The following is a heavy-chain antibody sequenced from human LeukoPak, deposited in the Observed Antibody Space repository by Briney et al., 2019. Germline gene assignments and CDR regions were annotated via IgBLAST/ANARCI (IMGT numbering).Heavy chain of an antibody. CDR1: GGSISSYY. Sequence: PSETLSLTCTVSGGSISSYYWSWIRQPPGKGLEWIGYIYYSGSTNCNPSLKSRVTISVDTSKNQFSLKLSSVTAADTAVYYCAGVNSSSNYYYYMDVWGKGTTVTVSS. D-gene: IGHD6-6*01. V-gene: IGHV4-59*08. CDR3: AGVNSSSNYYYYMDV. CDR2: IYYSGST. J-gene: IGHJ6*03.